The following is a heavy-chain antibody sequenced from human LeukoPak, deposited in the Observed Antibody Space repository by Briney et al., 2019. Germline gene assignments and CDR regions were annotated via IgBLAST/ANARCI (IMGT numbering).Heavy chain of an antibody. J-gene: IGHJ6*02. CDR3: ARDYFGVHYGMDV. Sequence: GGSLRLSCAASGFTFSSYAMSWVRQAPGKGLEWVSAISGSGGSTYYADSVKGRFTISRDNSKNTLYLQMNSLRAEDTAVYYCARDYFGVHYGMDVWGQGTTVTVSS. D-gene: IGHD3-3*01. V-gene: IGHV3-23*01. CDR2: ISGSGGST. CDR1: GFTFSSYA.